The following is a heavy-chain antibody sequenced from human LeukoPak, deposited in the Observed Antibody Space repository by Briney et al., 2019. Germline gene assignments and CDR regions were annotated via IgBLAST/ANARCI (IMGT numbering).Heavy chain of an antibody. CDR3: ASGTRYYYDTTGYYYFTL. D-gene: IGHD3-22*01. Sequence: PSETLSLTCTVSGGSINNYYWSWIRQSPGKGLEWIGYIYYSEITNYNPSLKSRVTISVDTSKNQFSLNLNFVTAADTAVYYCASGTRYYYDTTGYYYFTLWGRGALVTVSS. CDR2: IYYSEIT. CDR1: GGSINNYY. J-gene: IGHJ4*02. V-gene: IGHV4-59*01.